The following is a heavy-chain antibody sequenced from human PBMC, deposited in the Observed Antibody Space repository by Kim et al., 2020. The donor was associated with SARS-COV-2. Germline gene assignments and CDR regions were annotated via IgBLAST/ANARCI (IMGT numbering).Heavy chain of an antibody. V-gene: IGHV1-69*13. Sequence: SVKVSCKASGGTFSSYAISWVRQAPGQGLEWMGGIIPIFGTANYAQKFQGRVTITADESTSTAYMELSSLRSEDTAVYYCARGAFGELSTTHFDYWGQGTLVTVSS. J-gene: IGHJ4*02. CDR3: ARGAFGELSTTHFDY. D-gene: IGHD3-10*01. CDR2: IIPIFGTA. CDR1: GGTFSSYA.